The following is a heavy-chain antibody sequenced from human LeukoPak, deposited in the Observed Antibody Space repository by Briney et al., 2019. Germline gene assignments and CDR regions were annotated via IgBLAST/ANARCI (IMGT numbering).Heavy chain of an antibody. CDR2: INPNSGGT. V-gene: IGHV1-2*02. CDR3: ATASAQQLVPDD. D-gene: IGHD6-13*01. Sequence: GASVQVSCKASGYTFTGYYMHWVRQAPGQGLEWMGWINPNSGGTDSSQKFQGRVTMTRDASISTAYMELSRMRSDDTAVYYCATASAQQLVPDDWGQGTLVTISS. J-gene: IGHJ4*02. CDR1: GYTFTGYY.